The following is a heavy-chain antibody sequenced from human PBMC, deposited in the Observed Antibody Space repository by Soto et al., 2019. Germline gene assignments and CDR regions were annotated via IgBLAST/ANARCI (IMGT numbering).Heavy chain of an antibody. CDR3: ARGSDSSGWYDVVDY. V-gene: IGHV3-13*01. CDR2: IGTAGDT. D-gene: IGHD6-19*01. CDR1: GFTFSSYD. Sequence: PGGSLRLSCAASGFTFSSYDMHWVRQATGKGLEWVSAIGTAGDTYYPGSVKGRFTISRENAKNSLYLQMNSLRAEDTAVYYCARGSDSSGWYDVVDYWGQGTLVTVSS. J-gene: IGHJ4*02.